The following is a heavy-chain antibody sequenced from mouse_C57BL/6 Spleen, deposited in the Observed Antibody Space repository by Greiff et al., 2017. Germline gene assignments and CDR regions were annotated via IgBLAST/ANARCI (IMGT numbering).Heavy chain of an antibody. V-gene: IGHV1-82*01. J-gene: IGHJ2*01. Sequence: QVQLQQSGPELVKPGASVKISCKASGYAFSSSWMNWVKQRPGKGLEWIGRIYPGDGDTNYNGKFKGKATLTADKSSSTAYMQLSSLTSEDSAVYVCARRDYYGSHDYWGQGTTLTVSS. CDR2: IYPGDGDT. D-gene: IGHD1-1*01. CDR3: ARRDYYGSHDY. CDR1: GYAFSSSW.